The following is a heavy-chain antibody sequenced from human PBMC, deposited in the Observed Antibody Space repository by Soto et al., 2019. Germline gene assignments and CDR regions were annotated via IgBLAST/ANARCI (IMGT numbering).Heavy chain of an antibody. D-gene: IGHD2-15*01. V-gene: IGHV3-23*01. CDR2: VSIGGST. CDR3: AKRRGAGGHFDY. J-gene: IGHJ4*02. CDR1: GFTFSSYA. Sequence: DVQLLESGGGLVQPEGALRLSCAASGFTFSSYAMGWVRQGPGKGLECVAVVSIGGSTHYADSVRGRFTISRDNSKNTLSQQMNSLTAEDTAVYFCAKRRGAGGHFDYWGQGALVPVSS.